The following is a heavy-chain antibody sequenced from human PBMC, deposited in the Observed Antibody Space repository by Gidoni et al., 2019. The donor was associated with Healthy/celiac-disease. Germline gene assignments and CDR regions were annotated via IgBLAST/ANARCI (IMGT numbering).Heavy chain of an antibody. V-gene: IGHV3-23*01. Sequence: EVPLLESGGGLVQPGGSLRLSCAASGFTFSSYDMSWVRQAPGKGLGWVVASSGSGGSTYYADYVKGRLTISRENSKNTLYLQMNSLRAEEKAVYYCAKRIEAAGTGDGQFDYWGQGTLVTVSS. J-gene: IGHJ4*02. CDR2: SSGSGGST. CDR3: AKRIEAAGTGDGQFDY. CDR1: GFTFSSYD. D-gene: IGHD6-13*01.